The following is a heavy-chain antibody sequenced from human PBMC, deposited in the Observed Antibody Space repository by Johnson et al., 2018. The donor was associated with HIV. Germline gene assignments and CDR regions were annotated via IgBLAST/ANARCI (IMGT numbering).Heavy chain of an antibody. Sequence: VQLVESGGGLVQPGRSLRLSCAASGFTFDDYAMHWVRQAPGKGLEWVSGISWNSGSIGYADSVKGRFTLNRANAKNSVYLQMNSLRAEDTAFYYCAKDNWQLAGEVGAFDIWGQGTMVTVSS. D-gene: IGHD6-6*01. J-gene: IGHJ3*02. CDR3: AKDNWQLAGEVGAFDI. CDR1: GFTFDDYA. V-gene: IGHV3-9*01. CDR2: ISWNSGSI.